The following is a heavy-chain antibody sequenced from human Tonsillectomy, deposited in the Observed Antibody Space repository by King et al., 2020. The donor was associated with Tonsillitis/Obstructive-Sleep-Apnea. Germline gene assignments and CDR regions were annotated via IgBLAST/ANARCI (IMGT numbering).Heavy chain of an antibody. CDR1: GFIFRNAW. V-gene: IGHV3-15*01. Sequence: QLVQSGGGLVKPAGSLRLSCAASGFIFRNAWMSWVRQAPGKGLEWVGRIKSTSDGGTIDYAAPVKGRFTISRDDLKNTLYLQMNSLKTEDTAVYYCVSSWYNEYSDAFDIWGQGTMVTVSS. CDR3: VSSWYNEYSDAFDI. CDR2: IKSTSDGGTI. D-gene: IGHD6-13*01. J-gene: IGHJ3*02.